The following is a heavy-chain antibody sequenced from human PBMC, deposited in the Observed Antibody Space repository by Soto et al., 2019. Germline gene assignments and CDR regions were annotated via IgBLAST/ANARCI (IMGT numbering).Heavy chain of an antibody. D-gene: IGHD2-8*02. J-gene: IGHJ4*02. CDR1: GDSISTYY. V-gene: IGHV4-59*01. CDR2: IYYSGST. CDR3: ARGTALSGHYFDC. Sequence: SETLSLTCTVSGDSISTYYWSWIRQPPGKGLEWIGYIYYSGSTNYNPSLKSRVSMSVDTSKNQFSLKLSSVTAADTAVYYCARGTALSGHYFDCWGQGTLVTVSS.